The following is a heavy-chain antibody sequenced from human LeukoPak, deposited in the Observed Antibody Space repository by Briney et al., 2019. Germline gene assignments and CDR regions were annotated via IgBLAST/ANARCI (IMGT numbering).Heavy chain of an antibody. CDR2: ISGSGENT. CDR3: ARRYCTSSSCYHFDY. D-gene: IGHD2-2*01. Sequence: GGSLRLSCAASGFIFSSYAMIWVRQAPGKGLEWFSAISGSGENTYYADSMEGRFTISRDNSKNRLYLQMNSLRAEDTAVYYCARRYCTSSSCYHFDYWGQGTLVTVSS. V-gene: IGHV3-23*01. CDR1: GFIFSSYA. J-gene: IGHJ4*02.